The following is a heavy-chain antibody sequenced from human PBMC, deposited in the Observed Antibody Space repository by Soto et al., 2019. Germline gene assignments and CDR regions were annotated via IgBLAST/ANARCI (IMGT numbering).Heavy chain of an antibody. CDR1: GFAFSSCA. CDR3: AKERSSGWSFDY. D-gene: IGHD6-19*01. Sequence: GGSLRLSCTASGFAFSSCAMSWVRQAPGKGLEWVSGLRTSDAGTYYADSVKGRFTISRDNSKNTLYLQMNSLRAEDTAVFYCAKERSSGWSFDYWGQGTLVTVSS. V-gene: IGHV3-23*01. CDR2: LRTSDAGT. J-gene: IGHJ4*02.